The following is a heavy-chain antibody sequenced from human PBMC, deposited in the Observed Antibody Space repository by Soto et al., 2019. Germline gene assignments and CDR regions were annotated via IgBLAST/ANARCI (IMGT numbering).Heavy chain of an antibody. CDR1: GYTFNFYW. J-gene: IGHJ4*02. V-gene: IGHV1-18*01. Sequence: ASVKVSCKASGYTFNFYWITWVRQAPGQGLEWMGWISGFNGNTNYAADLQGRVTMTTDTSTSTAYMELRGLRSDDTAVYYCARIGVSSGHESPDFDSWGQGTLVTVSS. D-gene: IGHD3-16*01. CDR2: ISGFNGNT. CDR3: ARIGVSSGHESPDFDS.